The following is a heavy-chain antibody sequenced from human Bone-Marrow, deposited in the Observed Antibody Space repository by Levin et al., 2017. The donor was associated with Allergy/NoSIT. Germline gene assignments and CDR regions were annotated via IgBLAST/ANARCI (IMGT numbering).Heavy chain of an antibody. Sequence: GESLKISCVASGFPFNTFTMNWVRQAPGKGLEWVSYISTDSSYTYYADSVRGRFTVSRDNSKNSLYLEMNSLRVEDTAVYFCARDRWQYYGSGSFYNYMDVWGKGTTVAVSS. V-gene: IGHV3-21*01. CDR1: GFPFNTFT. CDR2: ISTDSSYT. CDR3: ARDRWQYYGSGSFYNYMDV. D-gene: IGHD3-10*01. J-gene: IGHJ6*03.